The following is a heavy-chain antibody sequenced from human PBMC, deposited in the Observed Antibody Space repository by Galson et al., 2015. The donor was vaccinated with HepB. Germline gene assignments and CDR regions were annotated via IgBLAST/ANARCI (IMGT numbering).Heavy chain of an antibody. CDR1: GLSFSSYS. D-gene: IGHD3-10*01. Sequence: SLRLSCAASGLSFSSYSMHWVRQAPGKGPEWVAVTASGDNTKYYADSVKGRFTISRDNSKNTLFLQMNSLRDEDTAVYYCARDGRSPVEFWFDLWGRGTLVTVSS. CDR2: TASGDNTK. CDR3: ARDGRSPVEFWFDL. J-gene: IGHJ2*01. V-gene: IGHV3-30*03.